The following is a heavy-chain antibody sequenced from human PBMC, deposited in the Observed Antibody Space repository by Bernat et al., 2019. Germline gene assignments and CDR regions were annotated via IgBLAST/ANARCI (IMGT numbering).Heavy chain of an antibody. CDR1: GFTFSSYG. CDR2: IWFDGGKK. D-gene: IGHD2-2*01. CDR3: ARDSSASWLNNWIDP. Sequence: QVHLVESGGGVVQPGRSLRLSCAASGFTFSSYGMHWVRQAPGKGLEWVAVIWFDGGKKLSADSVKGRFSISRDNSKNTLYLQMDSLRGEDTAVYYCARDSSASWLNNWIDPWGQGTLVIVSS. J-gene: IGHJ5*02. V-gene: IGHV3-33*01.